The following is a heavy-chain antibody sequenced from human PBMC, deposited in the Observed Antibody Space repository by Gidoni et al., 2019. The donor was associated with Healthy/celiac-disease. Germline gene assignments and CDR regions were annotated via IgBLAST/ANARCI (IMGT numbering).Heavy chain of an antibody. J-gene: IGHJ6*02. CDR3: AREGYSYASMDV. CDR1: GSIFSSYS. CDR2: ISSSSSTI. V-gene: IGHV3-48*02. Sequence: EVQLVESGGGLVQPGGPLRLSCAASGSIFSSYSMNWVRQAPGKGLAWVSYISSSSSTIYYADSVKGRFTISRDNAKNSLYLQMNSLRDEDTAVYYCAREGYSYASMDVWGQGTTVTVSS. D-gene: IGHD5-18*01.